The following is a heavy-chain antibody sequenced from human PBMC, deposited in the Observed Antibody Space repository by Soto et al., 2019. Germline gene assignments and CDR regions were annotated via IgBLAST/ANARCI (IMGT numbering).Heavy chain of an antibody. CDR3: ARYPGSGWPPFDY. J-gene: IGHJ4*02. Sequence: QVQLVESGGGVVQPGRSLRLSCAASGFTFNSYAMHWVRQAPGKGLEWVAVISYDGGNKYYADSVKGRFTISRDNSKNTLYLQMNSLRAEDTAVYYCARYPGSGWPPFDYWGQGTLVTVSS. D-gene: IGHD6-19*01. CDR1: GFTFNSYA. V-gene: IGHV3-30-3*01. CDR2: ISYDGGNK.